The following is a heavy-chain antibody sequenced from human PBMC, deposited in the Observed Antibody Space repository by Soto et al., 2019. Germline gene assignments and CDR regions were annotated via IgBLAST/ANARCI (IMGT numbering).Heavy chain of an antibody. CDR1: GFSLSTSGVG. D-gene: IGHD3-3*01. CDR2: IYWNDDK. CDR3: AHGASARYDFWSGYYTGDYFDY. Sequence: SGPTLVNPTQTLTLTCTFSGFSLSTSGVGVGWIRQPPGKALEWLALIYWNDDKRYSPSLKSRLTITKDTSKNQVVLTMTNMDPVDTATYYCAHGASARYDFWSGYYTGDYFDYWGQGTLVTVSS. V-gene: IGHV2-5*01. J-gene: IGHJ4*02.